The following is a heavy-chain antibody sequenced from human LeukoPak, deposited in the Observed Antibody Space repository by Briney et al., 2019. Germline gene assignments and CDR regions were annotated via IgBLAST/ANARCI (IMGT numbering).Heavy chain of an antibody. D-gene: IGHD2-2*01. CDR1: GYTFTSYG. CDR3: ARDRMYCSSTSYYEAGY. CDR2: ISAYNGNT. V-gene: IGHV1-18*01. J-gene: IGHJ4*02. Sequence: ASVKVSCKASGYTFTSYGISWVRQAPGQGLEWMGWISAYNGNTNYAQKLQGRVTMTTDTSTSTAYMELRSLRSDDTAVYYCARDRMYCSSTSYYEAGYWGQGAQVTVSS.